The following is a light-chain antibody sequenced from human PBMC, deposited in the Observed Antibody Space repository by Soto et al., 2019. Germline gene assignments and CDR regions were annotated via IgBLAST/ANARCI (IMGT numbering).Light chain of an antibody. CDR3: QSYDISLGGSGV. J-gene: IGLJ3*02. CDR2: NYN. Sequence: QSVLTQPPSVSGAPGQRVTLSCTGNSSNIGAGYDVHWYQQLPGTAPKLLIYNYNNRPSGVPDRFSGSKSGSSASLAITGLQAEDEADYYCQSYDISLGGSGVFGGGTKLTVL. CDR1: SSNIGAGYD. V-gene: IGLV1-40*01.